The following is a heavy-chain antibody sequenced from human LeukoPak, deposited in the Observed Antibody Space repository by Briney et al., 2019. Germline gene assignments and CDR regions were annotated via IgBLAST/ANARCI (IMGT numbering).Heavy chain of an antibody. CDR1: GVTFSSYA. CDR3: AKGSAADIVVVPAYDY. CDR2: ISGSGGST. J-gene: IGHJ4*02. D-gene: IGHD2-2*01. V-gene: IGHV3-23*01. Sequence: GGSLRLSCAASGVTFSSYAMSWVRQAPRKGLEWVSAISGSGGSTYYADSVKGRFTISRDNSKNTLYLQMNSLRAEDTAVYYCAKGSAADIVVVPAYDYWGQGTLVTVSS.